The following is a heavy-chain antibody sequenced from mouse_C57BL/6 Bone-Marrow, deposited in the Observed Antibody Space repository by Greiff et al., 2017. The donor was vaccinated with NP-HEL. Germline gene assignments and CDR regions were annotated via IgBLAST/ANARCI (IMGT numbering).Heavy chain of an antibody. V-gene: IGHV3-6*01. D-gene: IGHD4-1*01. CDR2: ISYDGSN. CDR3: ARFLGAY. CDR1: GYSITSGYY. J-gene: IGHJ3*01. Sequence: EVKLLESGPGLVKPSQSLSLTCSVTGYSITSGYYWNWIRQFPGNKLEWMGYISYDGSNNYNPSLKNRISITRDTSKNQFFLKLNSVTTEDTATYYCARFLGAYWGQGTLVTVSA.